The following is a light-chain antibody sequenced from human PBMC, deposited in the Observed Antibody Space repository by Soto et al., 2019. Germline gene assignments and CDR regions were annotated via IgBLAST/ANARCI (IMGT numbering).Light chain of an antibody. CDR1: SSNLGAGYD. J-gene: IGLJ2*01. V-gene: IGLV1-40*01. CDR3: QSYDSSLSGSGV. CDR2: GNN. Sequence: QSVLTQPPSVSRAPGQRVTISCTGSSSNLGAGYDVHWYQQLPGTAPKVLIFGNNNRPSGVPDRFSGSKSGTSASLAISGLQADDEADYYCQSYDSSLSGSGVFGGGTKLTVL.